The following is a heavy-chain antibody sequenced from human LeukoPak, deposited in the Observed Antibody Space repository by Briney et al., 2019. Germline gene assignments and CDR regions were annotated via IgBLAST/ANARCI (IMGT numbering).Heavy chain of an antibody. CDR3: ARAGYSSSKYYYYYGMDV. CDR2: IIPIFGTA. CDR1: GGTFSSYA. J-gene: IGHJ6*02. V-gene: IGHV1-69*01. Sequence: GSSVKVSCKASGGTFSSYAISWVRQAPGQGLEWMGGIIPIFGTANYAQKFQGRVTITADESTSTAYMELSSLRSEDTAVYYCARAGYSSSKYYYYYGMDVWGQGTTVTVSS. D-gene: IGHD6-6*01.